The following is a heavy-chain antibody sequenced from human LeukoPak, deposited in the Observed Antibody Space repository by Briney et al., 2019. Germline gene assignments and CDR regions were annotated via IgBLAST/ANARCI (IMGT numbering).Heavy chain of an antibody. V-gene: IGHV4-4*07. CDR1: GGSISSYY. CDR2: IYSSGTT. J-gene: IGHJ6*02. Sequence: PSETLSLTCTVSGGSISSYYWSWIRQPAGKGLEWIGLIYSSGTTNYNPPLKSRVTMSLDTSKSQFSLRLTSVTAADTAVYYCARDGESTYYYYGMDVWGQGTTVTVSS. CDR3: ARDGESTYYYYGMDV. D-gene: IGHD3-10*01.